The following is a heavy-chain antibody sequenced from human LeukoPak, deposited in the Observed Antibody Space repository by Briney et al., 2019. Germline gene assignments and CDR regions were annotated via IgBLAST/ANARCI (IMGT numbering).Heavy chain of an antibody. V-gene: IGHV3-74*01. CDR2: INSDGSST. CDR3: ARDHSSSGLGFFWFDP. CDR1: GFAFSSYW. J-gene: IGHJ5*02. D-gene: IGHD6-13*01. Sequence: GGSLRLSCAASGFAFSSYWMHWVRQAPGKGLVWVSRINSDGSSTSYADSVKGRFTISRDNAKNTLYLQMNSLRAEDTAVYYRARDHSSSGLGFFWFDPWGQGTLVTVSP.